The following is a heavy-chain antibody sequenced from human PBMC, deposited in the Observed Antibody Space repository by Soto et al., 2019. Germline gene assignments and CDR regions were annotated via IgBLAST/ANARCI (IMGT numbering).Heavy chain of an antibody. CDR2: MNPNSGNT. CDR1: GYTFTSYD. J-gene: IGHJ6*02. Sequence: ASVKVSCKASGYTFTSYDINWVRQATGQGLEWMGWMNPNSGNTGYAQKFQGRVTMTRNTSISTAYMELSSLRSEDTAVYYCARGGYDILTGYYNRYYYYGMDGWGQGTTVTVSS. D-gene: IGHD3-9*01. CDR3: ARGGYDILTGYYNRYYYYGMDG. V-gene: IGHV1-8*01.